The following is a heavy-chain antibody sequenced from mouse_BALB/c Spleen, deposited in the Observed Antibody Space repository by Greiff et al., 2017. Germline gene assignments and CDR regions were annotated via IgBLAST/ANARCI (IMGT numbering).Heavy chain of an antibody. CDR3: ATVYGNYWFAY. Sequence: DVKLVESGGGLVKPGGSLKLSCAASGFTFSSYAMSWVRQTPEKRLEWVASISSGGSTYYPDSVKGRFTISRDNARNILYLQMSSLRSEDTAMYYCATVYGNYWFAYWGQGTLVTVSA. D-gene: IGHD2-1*01. J-gene: IGHJ3*01. V-gene: IGHV5-6-5*01. CDR2: ISSGGST. CDR1: GFTFSSYA.